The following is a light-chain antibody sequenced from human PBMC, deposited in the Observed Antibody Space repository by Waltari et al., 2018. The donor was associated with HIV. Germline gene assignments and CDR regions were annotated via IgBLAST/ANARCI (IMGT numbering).Light chain of an antibody. J-gene: IGLJ3*02. V-gene: IGLV2-14*01. CDR2: AVN. CDR3: NSYTSISTWV. CDR1: SSDGGSYSY. Sequence: QSALTQPASVSGSPGQSITIPCPGSSSDGGSYSYVSWYQPHPGKAPKLIIYAVNYRPSGVSNRFSGSKSGNTASLTISGLQAEDEADYYCNSYTSISTWVFGGGTKLTVL.